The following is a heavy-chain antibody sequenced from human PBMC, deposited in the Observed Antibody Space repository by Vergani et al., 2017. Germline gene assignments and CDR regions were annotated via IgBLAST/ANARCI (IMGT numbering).Heavy chain of an antibody. CDR2: ISPIFGTA. D-gene: IGHD6-19*01. Sequence: QVQLVQSGAEVKKPGSSLKVSCKASGGTFSNYAISWVRQAPGQGLEWMGRISPIFGTANYSKKFQGRVTLTADKSTSTDYMELSSLRSGDTAVYYCARDFLAVAGTGWFDPWGQGTLVTVSS. CDR1: GGTFSNYA. CDR3: ARDFLAVAGTGWFDP. V-gene: IGHV1-69*14. J-gene: IGHJ5*02.